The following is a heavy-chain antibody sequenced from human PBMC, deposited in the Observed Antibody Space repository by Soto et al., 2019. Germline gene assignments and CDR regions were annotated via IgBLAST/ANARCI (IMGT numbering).Heavy chain of an antibody. D-gene: IGHD3-10*01. CDR3: ARDLKFGQADY. V-gene: IGHV4-4*07. J-gene: IGHJ4*02. CDR1: VGSISSYY. CDR2: IYTSGST. Sequence: SETLSLTCTASVGSISSYYWSWIRQPSGKGLEWIGRIYTSGSTNYTPSLKSRVTMSVHTSKNQFSLKLSSVPAADTAVYYCARDLKFGQADYWGQGTQVTVSS.